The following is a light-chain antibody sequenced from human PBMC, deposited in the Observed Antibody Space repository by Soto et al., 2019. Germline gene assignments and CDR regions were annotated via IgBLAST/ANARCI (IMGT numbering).Light chain of an antibody. CDR1: QSVSSY. J-gene: IGKJ5*01. V-gene: IGKV3-11*01. Sequence: EIVLTQSPATLSLSPGEIATLFFSASQSVSSYLAWYQQKPGQAPRLLIYDASDRATGIPARFSGSGSGTDFTLTISSLDPEDFAVYYCQQRSTWPITFGQGTRLEI. CDR2: DAS. CDR3: QQRSTWPIT.